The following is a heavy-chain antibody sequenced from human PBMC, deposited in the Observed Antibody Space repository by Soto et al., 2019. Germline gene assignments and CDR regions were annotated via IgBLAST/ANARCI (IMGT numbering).Heavy chain of an antibody. CDR3: ARGGGDIVVVVAQRAFDI. CDR1: VGSISSGGYS. D-gene: IGHD2-15*01. Sequence: PSETLSLTCAVSVGSISSGGYSWSWILQPPGKGLEWIGYIYHSGSTYYNPSLKSRVTISVDRSKNQFSLKLSSVTAADTAVYYCARGGGDIVVVVAQRAFDIWGQGTMVTVSS. V-gene: IGHV4-30-2*01. CDR2: IYHSGST. J-gene: IGHJ3*02.